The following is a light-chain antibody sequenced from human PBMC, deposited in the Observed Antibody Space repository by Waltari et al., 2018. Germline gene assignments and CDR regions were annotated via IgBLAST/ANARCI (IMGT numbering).Light chain of an antibody. V-gene: IGLV1-51*02. Sequence: QSVLTQPPSVSAAPGQKVSISCPGHRLDIENLFFSWYQHLPGTAPKLLIYENDKRPSGIPDRLSSSKSGTSATLDISGLQIGDEADYYCGTWDGSLRGWVFGGGTKLTVL. CDR1: RLDIENLF. CDR2: END. CDR3: GTWDGSLRGWV. J-gene: IGLJ3*02.